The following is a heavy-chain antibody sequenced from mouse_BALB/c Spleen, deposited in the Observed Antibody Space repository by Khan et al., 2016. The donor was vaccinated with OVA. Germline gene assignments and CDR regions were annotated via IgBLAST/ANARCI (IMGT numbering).Heavy chain of an antibody. CDR2: IAPGSGST. CDR1: GYTFTSYW. D-gene: IGHD1-1*01. Sequence: DLVMPGAAVTLSCKASGYTFTSYWINWIKQRPGQGLEWIGRIAPGSGSTSYNDMFKGKATLTVDAYSSTAYIQLSSLSSEDSAVYLCARSNYYGSGLYAMDYWGKGTSVTVSS. CDR3: ARSNYYGSGLYAMDY. V-gene: IGHV1S41*01. J-gene: IGHJ4*01.